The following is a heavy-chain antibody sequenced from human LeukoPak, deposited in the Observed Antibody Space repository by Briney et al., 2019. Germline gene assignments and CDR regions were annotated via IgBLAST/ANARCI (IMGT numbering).Heavy chain of an antibody. CDR3: ARGDSSSWDY. Sequence: SETLSLTCSVSGGSISNYYWSWIRQPAGEGLEWIGRIYTSGSTNYNPSLKSRVTMSVDTSKNQFSLKLSSVTAADTAVYYCARGDSSSWDYWGQGTLVTVSS. J-gene: IGHJ4*02. D-gene: IGHD6-6*01. CDR1: GGSISNYY. CDR2: IYTSGST. V-gene: IGHV4-4*07.